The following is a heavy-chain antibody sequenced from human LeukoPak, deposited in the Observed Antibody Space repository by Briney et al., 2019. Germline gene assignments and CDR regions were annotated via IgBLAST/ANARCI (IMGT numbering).Heavy chain of an antibody. Sequence: PSETLSLTCTVSGGSISSYYWSWIRQPPGKGLEWIGYIYYSGSTNYNPSLKSRVTISVDTSKNQFSLKLSSVTAADTAVYYCARDLEYYDSSGYFSDAFDIWGQGTMVTVSS. CDR1: GGSISSYY. CDR3: ARDLEYYDSSGYFSDAFDI. CDR2: IYYSGST. V-gene: IGHV4-59*01. J-gene: IGHJ3*02. D-gene: IGHD3-22*01.